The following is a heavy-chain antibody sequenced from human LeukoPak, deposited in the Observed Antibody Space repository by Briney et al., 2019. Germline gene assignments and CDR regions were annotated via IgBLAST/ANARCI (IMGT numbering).Heavy chain of an antibody. CDR1: GYSISSGYY. J-gene: IGHJ3*02. D-gene: IGHD6-19*01. V-gene: IGHV4-38-2*02. CDR2: IYHSGRT. CDR3: ARERGTLAVAGDAVDI. Sequence: SETLSLTCTVSGYSISSGYYWGWIRQPPGKGLEWIGSIYHSGRTFYNPSLKSRVTISVDTSKNQFSLKLTSVTAADTAVYYCARERGTLAVAGDAVDIWGQGTMVTVSS.